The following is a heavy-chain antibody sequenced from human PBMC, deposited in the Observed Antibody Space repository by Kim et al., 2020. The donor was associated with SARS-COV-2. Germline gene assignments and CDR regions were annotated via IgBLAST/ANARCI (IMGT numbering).Heavy chain of an antibody. CDR3: ASSGWFGEFNFDY. Sequence: SETLSLTCTVSGGSISSSSYYWGWIRQPPGKGLEWIGSIYYSGSTYYNPSFKSRVPISVDTSKNQFSLKLSSVTAADTAVYYCASSGWFGEFNFDYWGQGTLVTVSS. CDR2: IYYSGST. V-gene: IGHV4-39*01. D-gene: IGHD3-10*01. CDR1: GGSISSSSYY. J-gene: IGHJ4*02.